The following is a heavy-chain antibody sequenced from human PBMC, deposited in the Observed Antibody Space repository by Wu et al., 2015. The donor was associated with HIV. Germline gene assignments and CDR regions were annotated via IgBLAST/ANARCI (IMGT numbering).Heavy chain of an antibody. Sequence: QVQLVQSGAKVKKPGASVKVSCQASGYTFTDYYIHWLRQAPGQGLEWMGWINPNSGGTNYAQKFHGRVTLTRDTSIGTAYMELSRLTSDDTAVYYCARGDYANYDFWSAYSHYFFDLWGQGTPVTVSS. D-gene: IGHD3-3*01. CDR3: ARGDYANYDFWSAYSHYFFDL. CDR2: INPNSGGT. J-gene: IGHJ4*02. V-gene: IGHV1-2*02. CDR1: GYTFTDYY.